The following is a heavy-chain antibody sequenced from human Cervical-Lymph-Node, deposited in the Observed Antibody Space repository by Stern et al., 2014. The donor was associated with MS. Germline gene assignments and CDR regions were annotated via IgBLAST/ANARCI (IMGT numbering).Heavy chain of an antibody. CDR3: ARPGDYYGSGYDY. D-gene: IGHD3-10*01. V-gene: IGHV5-51*03. CDR2: VYPDDSDT. CDR1: GYNFNTYW. Sequence: EMQLVESGAEVKKPGESLKISCKAYGYNFNTYWIAWVRQTPGEGLEWMGIVYPDDSDTRYSPSFHGQVTFSADKSTTTAYLQWSSLKASDTAIYYCARPGDYYGSGYDYWGQGTLVTVSS. J-gene: IGHJ4*02.